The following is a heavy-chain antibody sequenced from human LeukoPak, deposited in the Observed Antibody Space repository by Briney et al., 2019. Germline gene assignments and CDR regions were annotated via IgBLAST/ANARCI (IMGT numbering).Heavy chain of an antibody. D-gene: IGHD3-10*01. V-gene: IGHV4-59*01. Sequence: SETLSLTCTVSGGSTSSYYWSWIRQPPGKGLEWIGYMYYSGSTNYNPSLKSRVTISVDTSKNQFSLKLSSVTAADTAVYYCARTERSTMVRGVSNNWFDPWGQGTLVTVSS. CDR3: ARTERSTMVRGVSNNWFDP. J-gene: IGHJ5*02. CDR1: GGSTSSYY. CDR2: MYYSGST.